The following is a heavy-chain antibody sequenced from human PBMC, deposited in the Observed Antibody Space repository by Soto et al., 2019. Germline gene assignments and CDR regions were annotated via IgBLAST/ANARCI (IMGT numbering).Heavy chain of an antibody. CDR2: IYYSGST. D-gene: IGHD2-2*01. V-gene: IGHV4-31*03. Sequence: QVQLQESGPGLVKPSQTLSLTCTVSGGSISSGGYYWSWIRQHPGKGLEWIGYIYYSGSTYYNPSXXGRVSMSVDTXXNXCXXWLYSVTAADTAVYYCARDGIPAATMGRSYSWFDPWGQGTLVTVSS. J-gene: IGHJ5*02. CDR3: ARDGIPAATMGRSYSWFDP. CDR1: GGSISSGGYY.